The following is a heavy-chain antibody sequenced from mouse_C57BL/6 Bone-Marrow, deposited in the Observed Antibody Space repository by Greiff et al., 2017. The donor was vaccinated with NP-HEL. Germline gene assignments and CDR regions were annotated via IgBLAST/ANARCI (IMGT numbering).Heavy chain of an antibody. V-gene: IGHV14-4*01. CDR3: TTYESNYEYFDV. CDR1: GFNIKDYY. CDR2: IDPENGDT. Sequence: VQLQQSGAELVRPGASVKLSCTASGFNIKDYYMHWVKQRPEQGLEWIGWIDPENGDTEYASKFQGKATITADTSSNTAYLQLSSLTSEDTAVYYCTTYESNYEYFDVWGTGTTVTVSS. J-gene: IGHJ1*03. D-gene: IGHD2-5*01.